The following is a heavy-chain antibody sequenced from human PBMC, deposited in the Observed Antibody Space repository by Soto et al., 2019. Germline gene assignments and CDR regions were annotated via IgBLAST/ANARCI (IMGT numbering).Heavy chain of an antibody. CDR3: ASVKYSGYDVETYFDY. V-gene: IGHV4-59*01. CDR2: IYYSGST. J-gene: IGHJ4*02. Sequence: PSETLSLTCTVSGGYISSYYWSWIRQPPGKGLEWIGYIYYSGSTNYNPSLKSRVTISVDTSKNQFSLKLSSVTAADTAVYYCASVKYSGYDVETYFDYWGQGTLVTVSS. D-gene: IGHD5-12*01. CDR1: GGYISSYY.